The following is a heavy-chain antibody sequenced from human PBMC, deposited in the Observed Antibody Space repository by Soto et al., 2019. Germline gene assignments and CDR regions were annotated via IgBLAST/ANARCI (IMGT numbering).Heavy chain of an antibody. CDR2: ISGSGGST. CDR3: AKAYYYDSSGYYYFDY. D-gene: IGHD3-22*01. V-gene: IGHV3-23*01. Sequence: GGSLRLSCAASGFTFSSYAMSWVLQAPWKGLEWVSAISGSGGSTYYADSVKGRFTISRDNSKNTLYLQMNSLRAEDTAVYYCAKAYYYDSSGYYYFDYWGQGTLVTVSS. CDR1: GFTFSSYA. J-gene: IGHJ4*02.